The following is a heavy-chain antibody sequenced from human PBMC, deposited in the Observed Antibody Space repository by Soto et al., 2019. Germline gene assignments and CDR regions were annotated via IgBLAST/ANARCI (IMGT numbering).Heavy chain of an antibody. CDR3: AKDRIVVVVNLDY. V-gene: IGHV3-23*01. D-gene: IGHD2-15*01. J-gene: IGHJ4*02. Sequence: PGGSLRLSCASSGFTFSSYAMSLVRQAPGKGLEWVSAISGSGGSTYYADSVKGRFTISRDNSKNTLYLQMNSLRAEDTAVYYCAKDRIVVVVNLDYWGQGTLVTVSS. CDR1: GFTFSSYA. CDR2: ISGSGGST.